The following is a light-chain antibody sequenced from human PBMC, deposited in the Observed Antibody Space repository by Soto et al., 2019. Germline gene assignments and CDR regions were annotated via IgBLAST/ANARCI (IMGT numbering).Light chain of an antibody. V-gene: IGKV3-20*01. CDR3: HQYGTAPLP. J-gene: IGKJ3*01. CDR2: GAS. CDR1: QSVSSY. Sequence: EIVLTQSPGTLSLSPGERVTLSCRASQSVSSYLAWYQQKPGQAPRLLIYGASSRATGIPDRFSGSGSGTDFTLTISRLEPEDFSVYYCHQYGTAPLPFGPGTKVDIK.